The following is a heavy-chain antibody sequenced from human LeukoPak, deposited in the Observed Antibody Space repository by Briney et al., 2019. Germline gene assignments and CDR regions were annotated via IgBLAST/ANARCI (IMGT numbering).Heavy chain of an antibody. CDR3: ARGRQPDC. D-gene: IGHD2-2*01. CDR1: GASISSYY. CDR2: ISSGSSYT. Sequence: LSLTCSVSGASISSYYWSWIRQPPGKGLEWVSYISSGSSYTNNADSVKGRFTISRDNAKNSLYLQMNSLRAEDTAVYYCARGRQPDCWGQGTLVTVSS. V-gene: IGHV3-11*05. J-gene: IGHJ4*02.